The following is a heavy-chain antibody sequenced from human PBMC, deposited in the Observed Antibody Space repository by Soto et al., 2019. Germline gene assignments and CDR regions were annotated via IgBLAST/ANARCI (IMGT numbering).Heavy chain of an antibody. Sequence: QVQLQESGPGLVRPSETLSLTCSVSGSSFTGDYWSWIRQPAGKGLEWIGRVFGNGAGTPIYNSSLKNGVTVSVDSSMKKFSLKLTSVTAADTAVYFCARDLPPYDRRTQSAGAFEDWGQGILVAVSS. CDR3: ARDLPPYDRRTQSAGAFED. J-gene: IGHJ4*02. D-gene: IGHD3-22*01. CDR1: GSSFTGDY. CDR2: VFGNGAGTP. V-gene: IGHV4-4*07.